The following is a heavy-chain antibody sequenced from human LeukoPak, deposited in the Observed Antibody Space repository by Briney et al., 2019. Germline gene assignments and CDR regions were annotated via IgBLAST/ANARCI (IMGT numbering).Heavy chain of an antibody. D-gene: IGHD3-3*01. J-gene: IGHJ6*02. Sequence: PGGSLRLSCAASGFTFSSYAISWVRQAPGKGLEWVSVITSNSGNIYYADSVKGRFTFSRDNSKNTLFLHMNLLRVEDTAVYYCAKRGSYDFWSGNYYYAMDVWGQGTTVTVSS. CDR2: ITSNSGNI. CDR3: AKRGSYDFWSGNYYYAMDV. CDR1: GFTFSSYA. V-gene: IGHV3-23*01.